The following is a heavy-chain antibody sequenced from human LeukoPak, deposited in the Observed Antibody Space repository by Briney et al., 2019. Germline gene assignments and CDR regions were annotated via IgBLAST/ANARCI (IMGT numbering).Heavy chain of an antibody. CDR3: AREDYYDSSGYLGSYYFDY. Sequence: GGSLRLSCAASGFTFSSYSMNWVRQAPGKGLEWVAVIWYDGSNKYYADSVKGRFTISRDNSKNTLYLQMNSLRAEDTAVYYCAREDYYDSSGYLGSYYFDYWGQGTLVTVSS. D-gene: IGHD3-22*01. J-gene: IGHJ4*02. V-gene: IGHV3-33*08. CDR2: IWYDGSNK. CDR1: GFTFSSYS.